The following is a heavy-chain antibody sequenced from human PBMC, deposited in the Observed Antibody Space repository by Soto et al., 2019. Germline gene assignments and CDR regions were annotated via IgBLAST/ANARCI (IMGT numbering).Heavy chain of an antibody. V-gene: IGHV1-46*03. D-gene: IGHD6-19*01. Sequence: QVQLVQSGAEVKKPGASVKVSCTASGYPLTGNYIHWVRQGPGEGLEWMGKINPSGGTTRYGQKSQGRGRMTRDTSTSTVYMGMSSLRSDDTAVYYCARGEPHSSGWNVDYWGQGTVVIVSP. CDR2: INPSGGTT. J-gene: IGHJ4*02. CDR1: GYPLTGNY. CDR3: ARGEPHSSGWNVDY.